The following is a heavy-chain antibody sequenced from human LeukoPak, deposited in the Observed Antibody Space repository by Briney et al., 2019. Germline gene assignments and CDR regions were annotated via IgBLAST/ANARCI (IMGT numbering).Heavy chain of an antibody. Sequence: ASVKVSCKTSGYTFTDYYMHWVRQAPGQGLEWMGLINHNSGVTSSAQKFQGRVTMTRDTSITTVYMEVRWLTSDDTAIYYCARADRLDGAPYLIGPWGQGTLVTVSS. V-gene: IGHV1-2*02. D-gene: IGHD2-21*01. CDR2: INHNSGVT. J-gene: IGHJ5*02. CDR3: ARADRLDGAPYLIGP. CDR1: GYTFTDYY.